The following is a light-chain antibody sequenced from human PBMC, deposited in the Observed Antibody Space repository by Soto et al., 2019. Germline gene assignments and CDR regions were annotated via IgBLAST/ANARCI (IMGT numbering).Light chain of an antibody. CDR3: QQYGGSPRT. V-gene: IGKV3-20*01. CDR2: DAS. J-gene: IGKJ1*01. Sequence: EVVLTQSPVTLSLSPGERATLSCRASQSFRGLLAWYQQKPGQAPRLLIYDASSRATGIPDRFSGSGSGTEFTLTISRLEPEDFAVYYCQQYGGSPRTFGQGTKVEIK. CDR1: QSFRGL.